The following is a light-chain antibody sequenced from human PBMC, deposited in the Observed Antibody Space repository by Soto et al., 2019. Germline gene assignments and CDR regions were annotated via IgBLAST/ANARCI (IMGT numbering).Light chain of an antibody. CDR3: QQYGNSIPIT. CDR1: QSVSTSF. J-gene: IGKJ5*01. CDR2: GAF. Sequence: EVVLTQSPGTLSLSPCERATLSCRASQSVSTSFLAWYQQKPGQAPRLLIYGAFSRATGIPDRFSGSGSGTDFTLTISRLEPEDFAVYYCQQYGNSIPITFGQGTRLEIK. V-gene: IGKV3-20*01.